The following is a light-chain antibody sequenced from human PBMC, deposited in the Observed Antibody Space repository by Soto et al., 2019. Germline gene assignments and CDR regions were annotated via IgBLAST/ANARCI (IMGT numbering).Light chain of an antibody. J-gene: IGLJ3*02. Sequence: QTVVTQEASLSVSPGGTVTLTCGLNSGSVSTSHYPSWYQQTPGQPPRTLILNIESRPSGVPERFSGTIIGRRAALTITGAQSEDESDYYCMLRVATGVWVFGGGTQLTVL. CDR1: SGSVSTSHY. CDR2: NIE. CDR3: MLRVATGVWV. V-gene: IGLV8-61*01.